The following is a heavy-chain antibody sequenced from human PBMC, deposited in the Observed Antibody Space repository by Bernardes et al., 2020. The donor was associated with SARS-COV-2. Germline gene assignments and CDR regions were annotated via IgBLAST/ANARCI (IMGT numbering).Heavy chain of an antibody. CDR1: GGSISSGSYF. D-gene: IGHD2-15*01. CDR3: ARGPLERYCSGGSCSNYYYYGMDV. V-gene: IGHV4-30-4*01. CDR2: IYYSGST. J-gene: IGHJ6*02. Sequence: SETLSLTCTVSGGSISSGSYFWSWIRQPPGKGLEWIGYIYYSGSTYYNPSLKSRVSISVDKSKNQFSLKLSSVTAADTAVYYCARGPLERYCSGGSCSNYYYYGMDVWGQGTTVTVSS.